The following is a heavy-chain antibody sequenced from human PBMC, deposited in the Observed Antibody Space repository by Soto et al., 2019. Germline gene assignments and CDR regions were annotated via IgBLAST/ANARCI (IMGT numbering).Heavy chain of an antibody. CDR1: GGSISSYY. D-gene: IGHD6-13*01. CDR2: IYYSGST. CDR3: ARVVGSWYLGSAFAI. Sequence: QVQLQESGPGLVKPSETLSLTCTVSGGSISSYYWRWIRQPPGKGLEWIGYIYYSGSTNYNPSLKSRVTISVDTSKNQFSLKLSSVTAADTAVYYCARVVGSWYLGSAFAIWGQGTMVTVSS. J-gene: IGHJ3*02. V-gene: IGHV4-59*01.